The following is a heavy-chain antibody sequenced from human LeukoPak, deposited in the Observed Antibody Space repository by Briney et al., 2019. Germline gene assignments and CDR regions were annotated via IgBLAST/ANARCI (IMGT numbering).Heavy chain of an antibody. CDR1: GFTFSDSG. D-gene: IGHD3-3*01. CDR2: IKSRVNIYAT. CDR3: SAWSGRTHDSFDI. Sequence: PGGSLRLSCAASGFTFSDSGVHWVRQASGKGLEWVGRIKSRVNIYATAYAASVKGRFTISRDDSKNTAYLQLNSLKTEDTAVYYCSAWSGRTHDSFDIWGQGTMVTVSS. J-gene: IGHJ3*02. V-gene: IGHV3-73*01.